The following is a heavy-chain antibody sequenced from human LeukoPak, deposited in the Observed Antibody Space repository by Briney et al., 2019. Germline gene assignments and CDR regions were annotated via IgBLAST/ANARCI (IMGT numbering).Heavy chain of an antibody. D-gene: IGHD3-22*01. Sequence: PGGSLRLSCAASGFTFDDYGMSWVRQAPGKGLEWVSGINWNGGSTGYADSVKGRFTLSRDNAKNSLYLQMNSLRAEDTAVYYCARDLQNSGSHAFDIWGQGTMVTVSS. CDR2: INWNGGST. CDR1: GFTFDDYG. CDR3: ARDLQNSGSHAFDI. V-gene: IGHV3-20*04. J-gene: IGHJ3*02.